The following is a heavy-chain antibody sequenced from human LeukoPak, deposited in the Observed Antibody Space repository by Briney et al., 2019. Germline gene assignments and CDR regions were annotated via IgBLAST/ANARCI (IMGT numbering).Heavy chain of an antibody. V-gene: IGHV3-66*01. CDR1: GFTFDDYA. D-gene: IGHD3-16*01. Sequence: GGSLRLSCAASGFTFDDYAMHWVRQAPGKGLEWVSVIYSGGSTYYADSVKGRFTISRDNSKNTLYLQMNSLRAEDTAVYYCAMGDPSHYWGQGTLVTVSS. CDR3: AMGDPSHY. CDR2: IYSGGST. J-gene: IGHJ4*02.